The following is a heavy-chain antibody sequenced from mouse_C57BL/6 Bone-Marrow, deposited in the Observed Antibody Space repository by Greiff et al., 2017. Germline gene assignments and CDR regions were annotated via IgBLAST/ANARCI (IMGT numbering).Heavy chain of an antibody. CDR2: IYPGDGDT. Sequence: VKLQESGPELVKPGASVKISCKASGYAFSSSWMNWVKQRPGKGLEWIGRIYPGDGDTNYNGKFKGKATLTADKSSSTAYMQLSSLTSEDSAVXFCARGGYDAWFADWGQGTLVTVSA. V-gene: IGHV1-82*01. D-gene: IGHD2-2*01. CDR1: GYAFSSSW. J-gene: IGHJ3*01. CDR3: ARGGYDAWFAD.